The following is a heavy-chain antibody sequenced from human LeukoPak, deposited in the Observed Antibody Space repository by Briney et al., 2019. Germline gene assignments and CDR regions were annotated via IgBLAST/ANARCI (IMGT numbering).Heavy chain of an antibody. D-gene: IGHD2-2*01. Sequence: ASVKVSCKASGGTFNTYTISWVRQAPGQGLEWMGGIIPIFGTANYAQKSQGRVTITADESTNTAYMELSSLRSEDTAVYYCARGHVPAAMNYFDYWGQGTLVTVSS. CDR3: ARGHVPAAMNYFDY. J-gene: IGHJ4*02. CDR2: IIPIFGTA. CDR1: GGTFNTYT. V-gene: IGHV1-69*01.